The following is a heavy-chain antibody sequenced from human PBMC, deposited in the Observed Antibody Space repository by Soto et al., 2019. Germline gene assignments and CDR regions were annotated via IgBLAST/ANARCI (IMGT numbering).Heavy chain of an antibody. J-gene: IGHJ4*02. CDR2: ISGSGGST. CDR3: AKGHSSSWYEGSYFDY. V-gene: IGHV3-23*01. D-gene: IGHD6-13*01. Sequence: GGSLRLSCAASGFTFSSYAMSWVRQAPEKGLEWVSGISGSGGSTYYADSVKGRFTISRDNSKNTLYLQMNSLRAEDTAVYYCAKGHSSSWYEGSYFDYWSQGTLVTVSS. CDR1: GFTFSSYA.